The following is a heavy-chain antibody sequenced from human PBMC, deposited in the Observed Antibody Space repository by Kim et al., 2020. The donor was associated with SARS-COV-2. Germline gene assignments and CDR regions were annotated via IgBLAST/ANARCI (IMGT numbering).Heavy chain of an antibody. J-gene: IGHJ4*02. V-gene: IGHV3-30*02. Sequence: ATGRGRFPISRDSSKNTLYLQMNSLSAEDTAVYYCAKETIAARPHYFDYWGQGTLVTVSS. D-gene: IGHD6-6*01. CDR3: AKETIAARPHYFDY.